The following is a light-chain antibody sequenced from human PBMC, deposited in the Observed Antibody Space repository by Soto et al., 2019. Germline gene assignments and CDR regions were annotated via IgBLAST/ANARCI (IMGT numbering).Light chain of an antibody. CDR2: RNN. J-gene: IGLJ3*02. CDR3: AAWDDSLSGWV. Sequence: QLVLTQPPSASGTPGQRVTISCSGSSSNIGSHYVYWYQQLPGTAPKLLIYRNNQRPSGVPDRFSGSKSGTSASLPISGLRSEDEADYYCAAWDDSLSGWVFGGGTKVTVL. V-gene: IGLV1-47*01. CDR1: SSNIGSHY.